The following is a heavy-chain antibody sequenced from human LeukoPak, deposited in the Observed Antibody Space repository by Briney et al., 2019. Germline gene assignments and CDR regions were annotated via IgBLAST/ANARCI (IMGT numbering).Heavy chain of an antibody. Sequence: GGSLRLSCAASGFTFKNFVMTWVRQAPGQGLDWVSAISGNTGATYYADSVKGRLTISRDNSKNTLYLQMNSLRAEDTAVYYCARKWWENWFDSWGQGALVTVSS. V-gene: IGHV3-23*01. CDR2: ISGNTGAT. J-gene: IGHJ5*01. D-gene: IGHD2-15*01. CDR1: GFTFKNFV. CDR3: ARKWWENWFDS.